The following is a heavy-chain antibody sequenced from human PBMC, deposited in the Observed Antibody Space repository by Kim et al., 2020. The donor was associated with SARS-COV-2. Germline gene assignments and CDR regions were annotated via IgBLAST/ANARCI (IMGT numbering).Heavy chain of an antibody. J-gene: IGHJ4*02. CDR3: ARDLQYSSSWLIFDY. Sequence: DSVKGRFTISRDNAKNSLYLQMNSLRAEDTAVYYCARDLQYSSSWLIFDYWGQGTLVTVSS. V-gene: IGHV3-48*03. D-gene: IGHD6-13*01.